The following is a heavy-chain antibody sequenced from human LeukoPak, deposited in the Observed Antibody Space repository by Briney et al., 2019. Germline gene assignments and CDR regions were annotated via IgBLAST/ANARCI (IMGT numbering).Heavy chain of an antibody. Sequence: ASETLSLTCTVSGGSISSYYWSWIRQPPGKGLEWIGYISNSGSTNSNPSLKSRVTISVDTSKNQFSLKLSSVTAADTAVYYCARAPYGDLEYFHHWGQGTLVTVSS. V-gene: IGHV4-59*08. CDR3: ARAPYGDLEYFHH. J-gene: IGHJ1*01. CDR1: GGSISSYY. D-gene: IGHD4-17*01. CDR2: ISNSGST.